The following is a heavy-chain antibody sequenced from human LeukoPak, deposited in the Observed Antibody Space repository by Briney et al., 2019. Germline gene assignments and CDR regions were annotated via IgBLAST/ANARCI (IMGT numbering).Heavy chain of an antibody. CDR3: ARVSDDSSGYYDAFDI. J-gene: IGHJ3*02. CDR1: GYTCTSYY. Sequence: ASVKVSCKASGYTCTSYYMHWVRQAPGQGLEWMGIINPSGGSTSYAQKFQGRVTMTRDMSTSTVYMELSSLRSEDTAVYYCARVSDDSSGYYDAFDIWGQGTMVTVSS. V-gene: IGHV1-46*01. CDR2: INPSGGST. D-gene: IGHD3-22*01.